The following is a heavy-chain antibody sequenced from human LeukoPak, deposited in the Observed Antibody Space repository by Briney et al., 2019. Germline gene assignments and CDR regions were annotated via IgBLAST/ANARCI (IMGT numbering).Heavy chain of an antibody. Sequence: GGSLRLSCAASGFTFSSYSMNWVRQAPGKGLEWVANIKQDGSEKYYVDSVKGRFTISRDNAKNSLYLQMSSLRADDTAVYYCARDRLLYYYDSGPTGHFQHWGQGTLVTV. CDR3: ARDRLLYYYDSGPTGHFQH. CDR2: IKQDGSEK. V-gene: IGHV3-7*01. CDR1: GFTFSSYS. D-gene: IGHD3-22*01. J-gene: IGHJ1*01.